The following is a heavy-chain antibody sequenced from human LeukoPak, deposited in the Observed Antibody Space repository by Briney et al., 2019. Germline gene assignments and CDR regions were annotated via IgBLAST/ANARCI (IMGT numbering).Heavy chain of an antibody. CDR3: AKDLFGGHYYYYGMDV. J-gene: IGHJ6*02. CDR1: GFTFDDYT. CDR2: ISWDGGST. D-gene: IGHD4-23*01. V-gene: IGHV3-43*01. Sequence: GGSLRLSCAASGFTFDDYTMHWVRQAPGKGLEWVSLISWDGGSTYYADSVKGRFTISRDNSKNSLYLQMNSLRTEDTALYYCAKDLFGGHYYYYGMDVWGQGTTVTVSS.